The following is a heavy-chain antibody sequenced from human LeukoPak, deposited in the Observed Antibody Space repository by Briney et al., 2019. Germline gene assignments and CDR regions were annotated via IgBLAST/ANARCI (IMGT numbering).Heavy chain of an antibody. J-gene: IGHJ3*02. Sequence: PGGSLRLSCAASGFTFSSYAMHWVRQAPGKGLEWVAVISYDGSNKYYADSVKGRFTISRDNSKNTLYLQMNSLRAEDTAVYYCAREWVGDFWSGNDAFDIWGQGTMVTVSS. CDR2: ISYDGSNK. D-gene: IGHD3-3*01. V-gene: IGHV3-30*04. CDR1: GFTFSSYA. CDR3: AREWVGDFWSGNDAFDI.